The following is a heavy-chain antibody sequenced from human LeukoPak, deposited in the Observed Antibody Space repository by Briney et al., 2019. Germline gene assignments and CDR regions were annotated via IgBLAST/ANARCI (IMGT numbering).Heavy chain of an antibody. CDR2: IRFDESNT. D-gene: IGHD2-8*01. CDR3: AKDKVLDYYYYMDV. Sequence: GGSLRLPCAASGFTFSSFGMHWVRQAPGKGLEWVAFIRFDESNTYYADSVKGRFTISRDNSKNTLYLQMNSLRAEDTAVYYCAKDKVLDYYYYMDVWGKGTTVTISS. V-gene: IGHV3-30*02. J-gene: IGHJ6*03. CDR1: GFTFSSFG.